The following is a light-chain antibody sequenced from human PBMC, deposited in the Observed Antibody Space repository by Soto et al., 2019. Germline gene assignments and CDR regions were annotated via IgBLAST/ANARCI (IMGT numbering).Light chain of an antibody. CDR3: QHYSAFSVT. V-gene: IGKV1-5*03. J-gene: IGKJ1*01. Sequence: DIQMTQSPSTLSASVEDRVTITCRASQSIGDLLAWYQQKPGEAPKVLIYKASYLESGVPSRFSSSGSGTEFSLTISSLQPGDLATYYCQHYSAFSVTFGQGTKVDIK. CDR2: KAS. CDR1: QSIGDL.